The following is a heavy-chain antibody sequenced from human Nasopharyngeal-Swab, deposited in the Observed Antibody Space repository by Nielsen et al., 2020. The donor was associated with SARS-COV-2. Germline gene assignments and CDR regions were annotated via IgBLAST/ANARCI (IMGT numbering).Heavy chain of an antibody. CDR2: ISAYNGNT. J-gene: IGHJ6*02. Sequence: ASVKVSCQASGYTFTSYLISWVRQAPGQGLEWMGWISAYNGNTNYEQKLQGRVTMTTDTSTSTAYMELRSLRSDDTAVYYCPRGAHYYYGMDVWGQGTTVTVSS. V-gene: IGHV1-18*01. CDR3: PRGAHYYYGMDV. CDR1: GYTFTSYL.